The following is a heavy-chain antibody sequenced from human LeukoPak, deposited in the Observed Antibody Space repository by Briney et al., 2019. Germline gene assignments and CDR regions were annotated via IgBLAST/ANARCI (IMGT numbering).Heavy chain of an antibody. CDR3: ARGLTAYYDKSGDDH. Sequence: PSETLSLTCTVSGGSISTYYWSWIRQPPGKGLEWNGYIYYSGITNYNPSLKSRVTISVDTSKNQFSLKLSSVTAADTAVYYCARGLTAYYDKSGDDHWGQGTPITVSS. D-gene: IGHD3-22*01. J-gene: IGHJ4*02. CDR1: GGSISTYY. V-gene: IGHV4-59*01. CDR2: IYYSGIT.